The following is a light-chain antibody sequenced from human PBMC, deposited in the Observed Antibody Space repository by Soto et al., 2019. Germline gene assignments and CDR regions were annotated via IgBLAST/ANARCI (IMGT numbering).Light chain of an antibody. CDR1: QSVDTY. Sequence: EIVMTQSPATLSVSPGERATLSCRASQSVDTYLAWYQQRPGLAPGLLIYAASSRATGIPDRFSGSGSGTDFTLTISRLEPEDFAVYYCQQYGTSPRTFGQGTKVDIK. J-gene: IGKJ1*01. CDR2: AAS. CDR3: QQYGTSPRT. V-gene: IGKV3-20*01.